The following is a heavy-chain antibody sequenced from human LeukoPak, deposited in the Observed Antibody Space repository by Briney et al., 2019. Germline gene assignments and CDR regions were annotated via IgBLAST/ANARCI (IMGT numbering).Heavy chain of an antibody. J-gene: IGHJ3*01. V-gene: IGHV3-53*01. D-gene: IGHD3-22*01. CDR3: ARGLFDSGGCSHDVFDV. CDR1: GFTVSGTY. Sequence: GGSLRLSCAASGFTVSGTYFHWVRQAPGKGLEWVSATFSTESTYYADSVRGRFTISRDNSKNTVSLEMKNLGADDTAVYYCARGLFDSGGCSHDVFDVWGRGTIVTVSS. CDR2: TFSTEST.